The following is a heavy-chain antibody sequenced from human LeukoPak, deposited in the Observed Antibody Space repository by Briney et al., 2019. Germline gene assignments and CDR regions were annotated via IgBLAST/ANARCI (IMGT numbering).Heavy chain of an antibody. Sequence: PGGSLRLSCEASGFTFSTYSMNWVRQAPGKGLEWVGRSRNKGNSYSTDHAASVKGRFTISRDESKNSLYLQMNSLQTEDTGVYYCARSAMAPFDYWGQGTLVTVSS. D-gene: IGHD2-8*01. CDR1: GFTFSTYS. CDR3: ARSAMAPFDY. CDR2: SRNKGNSYST. V-gene: IGHV3-72*01. J-gene: IGHJ4*02.